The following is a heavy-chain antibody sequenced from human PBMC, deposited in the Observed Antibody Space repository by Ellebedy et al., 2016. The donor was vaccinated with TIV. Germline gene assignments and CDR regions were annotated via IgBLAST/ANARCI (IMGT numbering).Heavy chain of an antibody. V-gene: IGHV3-30*18. CDR1: GFTFSSYG. Sequence: GESLKISCAASGFTFSSYGMHWVRQAPGKGLEWVAVISEDGRNKYYADSVKGRFTISRDSSRNTLYLQMNSLRTEDTAVYYCAKEIWTSSGYYIDYWGQGTLVTVSP. CDR3: AKEIWTSSGYYIDY. D-gene: IGHD3-22*01. J-gene: IGHJ4*02. CDR2: ISEDGRNK.